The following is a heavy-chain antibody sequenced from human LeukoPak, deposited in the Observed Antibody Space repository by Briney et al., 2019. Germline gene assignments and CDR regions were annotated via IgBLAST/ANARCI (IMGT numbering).Heavy chain of an antibody. D-gene: IGHD2-15*01. Sequence: ASVKVSCKVSGYTLTELSMHWVRQAPGKGLEWMGGFDPEDGETIYAQKFQGRVTMTEDTSTDTAYMELSSLRSEDTAVYYCATGRKRNYYYGMDVWGQGTTVTVSS. CDR3: ATGRKRNYYYGMDV. J-gene: IGHJ6*02. V-gene: IGHV1-24*01. CDR1: GYTLTELS. CDR2: FDPEDGET.